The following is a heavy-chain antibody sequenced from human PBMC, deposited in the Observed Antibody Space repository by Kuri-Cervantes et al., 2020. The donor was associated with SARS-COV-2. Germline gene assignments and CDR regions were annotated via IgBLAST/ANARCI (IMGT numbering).Heavy chain of an antibody. D-gene: IGHD3-3*01. CDR1: GFTFSSYA. CDR2: IRSKAYGGTT. CDR3: TRDDFWSGYLDY. J-gene: IGHJ4*02. V-gene: IGHV3-49*04. Sequence: GGSLRLSCAASGFTFSSYAMSWVRQAPGKGLEWVGFIRSKAYGGTTEYAASVKGRFTISRDDSKSIAYLQMNSLKTEDTAVYYCTRDDFWSGYLDYWGQGTLVTVSS.